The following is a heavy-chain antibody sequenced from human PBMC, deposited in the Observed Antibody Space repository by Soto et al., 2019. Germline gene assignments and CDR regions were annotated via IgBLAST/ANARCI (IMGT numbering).Heavy chain of an antibody. D-gene: IGHD3-3*01. Sequence: SETLSLTCTVSGGSTRSSSYYWGWVRQPPGKGLEWIGSMSYTTTAYYNPSLRSRVIISVDTSKNQFSLRLSYVTAADTAVYYCARQGRDGVTVFGVAASNFVTWGQATLVTVSS. CDR1: GGSTRSSSYY. CDR2: MSYTTTA. J-gene: IGHJ4*02. CDR3: ARQGRDGVTVFGVAASNFVT. V-gene: IGHV4-39*01.